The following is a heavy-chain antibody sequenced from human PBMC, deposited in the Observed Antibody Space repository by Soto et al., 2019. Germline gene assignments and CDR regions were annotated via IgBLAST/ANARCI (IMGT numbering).Heavy chain of an antibody. V-gene: IGHV4-59*13. J-gene: IGHJ6*02. D-gene: IGHD3-3*01. CDR3: ARGVYDYWSGYYAGSGLDV. Sequence: QVPLQESGPGLVKPSETLSLTCTVSGDSMSPFYWNWIRQSPGKGLEWIGYIYYSGNTNYNPSLKSRVAISVDTSKNQFYLKRSSVIAADTAVYYCARGVYDYWSGYYAGSGLDVWGQGTTVTVSS. CDR1: GDSMSPFY. CDR2: IYYSGNT.